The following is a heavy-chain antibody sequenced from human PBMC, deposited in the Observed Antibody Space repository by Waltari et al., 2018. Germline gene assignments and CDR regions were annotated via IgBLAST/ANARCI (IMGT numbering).Heavy chain of an antibody. Sequence: QVQLVASGGGVVQPGGSLRLSCAASGIPFSSSGMHWVRQAPGKGLESVANINHDESKKYYADSVQGRFTISRDNFKNTLYLEMTSRRPDDTDVYYCERGQSQGAIGYYMDVWGKGTTVSISS. CDR2: INHDESKK. V-gene: IGHV3-30*02. J-gene: IGHJ6*03. CDR1: GIPFSSSG. CDR3: ERGQSQGAIGYYMDV. D-gene: IGHD2-21*01.